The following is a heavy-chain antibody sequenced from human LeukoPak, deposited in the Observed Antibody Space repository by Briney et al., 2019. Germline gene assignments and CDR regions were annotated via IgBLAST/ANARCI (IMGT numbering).Heavy chain of an antibody. CDR3: ARDSPRGDWGGRLYYYYMDV. J-gene: IGHJ6*03. CDR2: ISSSGSTI. D-gene: IGHD3/OR15-3a*01. V-gene: IGHV3-11*04. Sequence: PGGSLRLSCAASGFTFSSYAMSWIRQAPGKGLEWVSYISSSGSTIYYADSVKGRFTISRDNAKNSLYLQMNSLRAEDTAVYYCARDSPRGDWGGRLYYYYMDVWGKGTTVTVSS. CDR1: GFTFSSYA.